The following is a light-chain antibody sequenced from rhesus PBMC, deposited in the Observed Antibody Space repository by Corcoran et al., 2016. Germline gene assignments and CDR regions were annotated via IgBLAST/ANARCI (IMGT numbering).Light chain of an antibody. CDR1: EGISNY. J-gene: IGKJ2*01. V-gene: IGKV6-47*02. Sequence: DIVMTQSPAFVSVTPGEKVTITCQASEGISNYLHWYQQKPAQAPKLFIQYASQSISGVPSRVTGSGSRTDFPCTISSLEVEDAATYDCQQGNKHPMYSFGQGTKVEIK. CDR2: YAS. CDR3: QQGNKHPMYS.